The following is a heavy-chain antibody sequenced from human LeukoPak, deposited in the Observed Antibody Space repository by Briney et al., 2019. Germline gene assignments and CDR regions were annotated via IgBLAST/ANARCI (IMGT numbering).Heavy chain of an antibody. Sequence: ESGPTLVNPPETLTLTCTVSGFSLSTARMGVSWIRQPPGKALEWLAHIFSNDEKSYSTSLKSRLTISKDTSKSQVVLTMTNMDPVDTATYYCARITGYCSGGSCRYFDYWGQGTLVTVSS. V-gene: IGHV2-26*01. D-gene: IGHD2-15*01. J-gene: IGHJ4*02. CDR1: GFSLSTARMG. CDR3: ARITGYCSGGSCRYFDY. CDR2: IFSNDEK.